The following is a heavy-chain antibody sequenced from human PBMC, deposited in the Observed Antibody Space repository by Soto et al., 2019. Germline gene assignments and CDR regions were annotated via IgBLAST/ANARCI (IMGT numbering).Heavy chain of an antibody. CDR2: IYYSGST. Sequence: TSETLSLTCTVSGGSISSGDYYWSWIRQPPGKGLEWIGYIYYSGSTYYNPSLKSRVTISVDTSKNQFSLKLSSVTAADTAVYYCARGAPDLATRRLPYTRMDVWGQGTTVTVSS. CDR3: ARGAPDLATRRLPYTRMDV. D-gene: IGHD1-1*01. CDR1: GGSISSGDYY. V-gene: IGHV4-30-4*01. J-gene: IGHJ6*02.